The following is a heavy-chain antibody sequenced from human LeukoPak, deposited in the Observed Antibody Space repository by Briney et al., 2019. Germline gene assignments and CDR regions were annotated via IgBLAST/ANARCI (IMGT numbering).Heavy chain of an antibody. CDR2: IKEDGSEI. Sequence: GGSLRLSCAASGFTFSTYWMSWVRQAPGKGLEWVANIKEDGSEINYADSVRGRFTISRDNAKNSLYLQMNSLRAEDTAVYYCARGYTCGYWGQGTLVIVSS. J-gene: IGHJ4*02. CDR1: GFTFSTYW. V-gene: IGHV3-7*04. D-gene: IGHD5-18*01. CDR3: ARGYTCGY.